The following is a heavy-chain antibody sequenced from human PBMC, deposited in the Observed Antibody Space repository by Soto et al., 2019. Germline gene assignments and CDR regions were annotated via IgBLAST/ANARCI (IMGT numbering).Heavy chain of an antibody. CDR1: GYTFTGYY. V-gene: IGHV1-2*04. J-gene: IGHJ6*02. Sequence: ASVKVSCKAPGYTFTGYYLHWVRQAPGQGLEWMGWINPSSGGANIAQKFQGWVTMTRDTSIDTAYVELTRLRSDDTAVYYCARDAAMGDYYHYGMDVWGQGTPVTVSS. CDR3: ARDAAMGDYYHYGMDV. D-gene: IGHD5-18*01. CDR2: INPSSGGA.